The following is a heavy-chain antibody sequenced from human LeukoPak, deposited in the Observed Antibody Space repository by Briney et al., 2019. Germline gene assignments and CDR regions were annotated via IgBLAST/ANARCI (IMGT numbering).Heavy chain of an antibody. CDR1: GDTFSSYA. J-gene: IGHJ4*02. Sequence: ASVKVSCKASGDTFSSYAISWVRQAPGQGLEWMGGIIPIFGTANYAQKFQGRVTITADESTSTAYMELSSLRSEDTAVYYCARLGGYGSGYLFDYWGQGTLVTVSS. CDR2: IIPIFGTA. CDR3: ARLGGYGSGYLFDY. D-gene: IGHD3-10*01. V-gene: IGHV1-69*13.